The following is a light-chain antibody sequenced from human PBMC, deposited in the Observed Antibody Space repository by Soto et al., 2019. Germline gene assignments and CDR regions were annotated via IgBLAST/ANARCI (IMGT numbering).Light chain of an antibody. J-gene: IGLJ1*01. CDR1: XXDVGGYNY. Sequence: QSALTQPASVSGSPGQSITIXXTXXXXDVGGYNYVSWYQQHPGKAPKLMIYEVSNRPSGVSNRFSGSKSGNTASLTISGLQAEDEADYYCSSYTSSSTLVFGTGTKLTVL. CDR2: EVS. CDR3: SSYTSSSTLV. V-gene: IGLV2-14*01.